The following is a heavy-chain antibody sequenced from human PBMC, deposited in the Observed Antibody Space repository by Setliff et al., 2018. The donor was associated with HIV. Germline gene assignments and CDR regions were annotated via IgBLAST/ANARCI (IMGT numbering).Heavy chain of an antibody. J-gene: IGHJ3*02. CDR3: AREVHSSGRAAPCDI. D-gene: IGHD3-22*01. Sequence: SLRLSCAASGFAFRNFPMHWVRQAPGKGLEWVATVSSDGNGNLQHYPDSVKGRFIVSRDNSKNTVDLQMDSLRDEDTAVYYCAREVHSSGRAAPCDIWGQGTMVTVSS. CDR2: VSSDGNGNLQ. V-gene: IGHV3-30*06. CDR1: GFAFRNFP.